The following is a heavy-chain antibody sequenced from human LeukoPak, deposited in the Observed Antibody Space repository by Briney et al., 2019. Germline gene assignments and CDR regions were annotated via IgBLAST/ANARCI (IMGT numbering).Heavy chain of an antibody. CDR3: SKDLYLYYDILTGYQIDY. CDR1: GFTFDDYS. V-gene: IGHV3-9*01. CDR2: LSWNSRSI. D-gene: IGHD3-9*01. J-gene: IGHJ4*02. Sequence: GRSLRLSCAASGFTFDDYSMHWVRHAPGKGLEWVSGLSWNSRSIGYADSVKGRFTISRDNAKNSLYLQMHGLRAEDTALYYCSKDLYLYYDILTGYQIDYWGQGTLVTVSS.